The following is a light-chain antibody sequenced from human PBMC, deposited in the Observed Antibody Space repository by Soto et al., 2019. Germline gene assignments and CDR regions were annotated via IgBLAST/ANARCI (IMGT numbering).Light chain of an antibody. J-gene: IGLJ3*02. CDR2: EVS. CDR3: SSYAGSNNLGV. Sequence: QSALTQPPSASGPRGQSVTISCTGTSSDVGGYNYVSWYQQHPGKAPKLMIYEVSKRPSGVPDRFSGSKSGNTASLTVSGLQPEDEADYYCSSYAGSNNLGVFGGGTQLTVL. CDR1: SSDVGGYNY. V-gene: IGLV2-8*01.